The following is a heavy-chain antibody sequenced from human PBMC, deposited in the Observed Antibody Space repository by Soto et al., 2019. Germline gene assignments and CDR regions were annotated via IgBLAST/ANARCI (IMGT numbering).Heavy chain of an antibody. CDR2: INAGNGNT. V-gene: IGHV1-3*01. CDR3: ARDAPNYAAGAFGI. D-gene: IGHD2-2*01. CDR1: GYTFTRYA. Sequence: ASVQVACKASGYTFTRYAMHRVRQAPGQRLEWMGWINAGNGNTKYSQKFQGRVTITRDTSASTAYMELSSLRSEDTAVYYCARDAPNYAAGAFGIWGQGTMVTVSS. J-gene: IGHJ3*02.